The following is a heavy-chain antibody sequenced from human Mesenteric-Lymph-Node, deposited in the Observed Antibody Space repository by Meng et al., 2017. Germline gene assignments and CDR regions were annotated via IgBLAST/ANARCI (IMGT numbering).Heavy chain of an antibody. J-gene: IGHJ5*02. D-gene: IGHD4-17*01. CDR2: VYHRGDT. CDR3: ARTNYGDYNWFDP. V-gene: IGHV4-4*01. Sequence: QVQLQESGPGRVKPPGTLSLTCTVSGDSISRDIWWSWVRQPPGKGLEWIGEVYHRGDTNYNPSLKSRVVISVDRSKNQFSLNLSSVTAADTAVYFCARTNYGDYNWFDPWGQGTLVTVSS. CDR1: GDSISRDIW.